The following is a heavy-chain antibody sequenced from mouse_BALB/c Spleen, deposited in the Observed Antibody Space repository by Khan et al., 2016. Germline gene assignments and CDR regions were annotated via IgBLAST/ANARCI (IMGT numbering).Heavy chain of an antibody. Sequence: QVQLQQSGAELVKPGASVKLSCKASGYTFTSYWMHWVKQRPGQGLEWIGEINPSNGRTNYNEKFKSKATLTVDKSSSTAYMQLSSLTSEDSAVYYCARSGAMDYWGQGTSVTVSS. CDR2: INPSNGRT. V-gene: IGHV1S81*02. CDR1: GYTFTSYW. CDR3: ARSGAMDY. J-gene: IGHJ4*01. D-gene: IGHD3-1*01.